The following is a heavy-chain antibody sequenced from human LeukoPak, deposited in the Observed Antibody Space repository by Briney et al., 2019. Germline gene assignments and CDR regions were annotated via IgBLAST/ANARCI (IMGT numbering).Heavy chain of an antibody. CDR3: ARGDFWSGYYYYFDY. D-gene: IGHD3-3*01. Sequence: QPGRSLRLSCAASGFTFDDYAMHWVRQAPGKGLEWVSGISWNSGSIGYADSVKGRFTISRDNAKNSLYLQMNSLRAEDTALYYCARGDFWSGYYYYFDYWGQGTLVTVSS. CDR2: ISWNSGSI. V-gene: IGHV3-9*01. CDR1: GFTFDDYA. J-gene: IGHJ4*02.